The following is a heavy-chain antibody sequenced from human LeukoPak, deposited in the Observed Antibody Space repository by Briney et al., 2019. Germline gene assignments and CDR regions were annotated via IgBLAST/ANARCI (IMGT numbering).Heavy chain of an antibody. CDR2: ISYDGSNN. V-gene: IGHV3-30-3*01. CDR3: ARVGLLWFGELLSPLDY. CDR1: GFTFSSYA. J-gene: IGHJ4*02. Sequence: PGGSLRLSWAASGFTFSSYAMHWVRQAPGKGLEWVAVISYDGSNNYYADSVKGRFTISRDNSKNTLYLQMNSLRAEDTAVYYCARVGLLWFGELLSPLDYWGQGTLVTVSS. D-gene: IGHD3-10*01.